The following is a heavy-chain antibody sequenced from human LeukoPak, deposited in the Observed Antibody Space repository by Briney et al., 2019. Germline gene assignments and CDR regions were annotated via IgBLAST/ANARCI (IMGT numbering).Heavy chain of an antibody. CDR3: ARHKGVRDPLRGIAVAVVGY. J-gene: IGHJ4*02. Sequence: SETLSLTCTVSGGSISSSSYYWGWIRQPPGKGLEWIGSIYYSGSTYYNPSLKSRVTISVDTSKNQFSLKLSSVTAADTAVYYCARHKGVRDPLRGIAVAVVGYWGQGTLVTVSS. D-gene: IGHD6-19*01. V-gene: IGHV4-39*01. CDR1: GGSISSSSYY. CDR2: IYYSGST.